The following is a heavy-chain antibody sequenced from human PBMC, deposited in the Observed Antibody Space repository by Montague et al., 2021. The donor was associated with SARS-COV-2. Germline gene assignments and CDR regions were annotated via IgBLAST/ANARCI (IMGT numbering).Heavy chain of an antibody. CDR3: ARDLKPPGDILTGYLPYYYMDV. J-gene: IGHJ6*03. V-gene: IGHV6-1*01. Sequence: SAISGDSVSSNSAAWNWIRQSPSRGLEWLGRTYYRSKWYNDYAVSVKSRITINPDTSKNQFSLQLNSVTPEDTTVYYCARDLKPPGDILTGYLPYYYMDVWGQGTTVTVSS. CDR2: TYYRSKWYN. D-gene: IGHD3-9*01. CDR1: GDSVSSNSAA.